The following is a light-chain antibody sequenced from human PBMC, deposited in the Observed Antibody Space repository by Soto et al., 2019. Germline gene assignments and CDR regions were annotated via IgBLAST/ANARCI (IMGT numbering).Light chain of an antibody. CDR1: SSDLGIYNY. V-gene: IGLV2-14*01. Sequence: QSVLTQPASVSGSPGQSIAISCSGSSSDLGIYNYVSWYQQHPGKVPKLIIFEVTNRPSGVSNRFSGSKYGNTASLTISGLQAEDEADYYCSSYTTSSTRVFGTGTKVTVL. J-gene: IGLJ1*01. CDR2: EVT. CDR3: SSYTTSSTRV.